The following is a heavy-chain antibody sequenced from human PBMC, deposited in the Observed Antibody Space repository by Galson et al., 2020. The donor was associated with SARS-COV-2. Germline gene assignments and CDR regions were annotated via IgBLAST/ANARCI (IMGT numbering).Heavy chain of an antibody. V-gene: IGHV4-30-4*07. CDR1: GGSISSGGYS. CDR2: IYYSGST. Sequence: SETLSLTCAVSGGSISSGGYSWSWIRQPPGKGLEWIGYIYYSGSTYYNPSLKSRVTISVDTSKNQFSLKLSSVTAAYTAVYYCARGYSIAAPNNWFDPWGQGTLVTVSS. D-gene: IGHD6-6*01. CDR3: ARGYSIAAPNNWFDP. J-gene: IGHJ5*02.